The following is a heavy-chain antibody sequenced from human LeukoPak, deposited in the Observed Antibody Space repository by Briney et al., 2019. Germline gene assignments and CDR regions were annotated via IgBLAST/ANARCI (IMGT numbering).Heavy chain of an antibody. D-gene: IGHD4-17*01. CDR3: ARTGWTVTSKAEYFQH. Sequence: PGGSLRLSCAASVLSFSTYGMHWVRQAPGKGLEWVAVISYDGSNKYYTDSVKGRFTISRDNSNNTLYLQMNSLKSEDTAVYYCARTGWTVTSKAEYFQHWGQGTLVTVSS. J-gene: IGHJ1*01. CDR2: ISYDGSNK. V-gene: IGHV3-30*03. CDR1: VLSFSTYG.